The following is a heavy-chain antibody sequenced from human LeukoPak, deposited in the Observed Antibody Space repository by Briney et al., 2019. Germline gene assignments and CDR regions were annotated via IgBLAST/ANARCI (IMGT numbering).Heavy chain of an antibody. V-gene: IGHV4-59*01. CDR1: GVSISSYY. CDR3: ARVYSSSWYYFDY. CDR2: IYYSGST. D-gene: IGHD6-13*01. J-gene: IGHJ4*02. Sequence: SETLSLTCTVSGVSISSYYWSWIRQPPGKGLEWIGYIYYSGSTNYNPSLKSRVTISVDTSKNQFSLKLSSVTAADTAVYYCARVYSSSWYYFDYWGQGTLVTVSS.